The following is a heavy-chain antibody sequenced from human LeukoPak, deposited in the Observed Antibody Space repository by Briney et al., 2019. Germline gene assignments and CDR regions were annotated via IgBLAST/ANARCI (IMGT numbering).Heavy chain of an antibody. V-gene: IGHV3-23*01. Sequence: GGSLRLSCAASGFTFSSYAMSWVRQPPGKELEWVSAISGSGGSTYYADSVKGRFTISRDNSKNTLYLQMNSLRAEDTAVYYCAKAGQQLVSNFFDYWGQGTLVTVSS. CDR2: ISGSGGST. CDR1: GFTFSSYA. CDR3: AKAGQQLVSNFFDY. J-gene: IGHJ4*02. D-gene: IGHD6-13*01.